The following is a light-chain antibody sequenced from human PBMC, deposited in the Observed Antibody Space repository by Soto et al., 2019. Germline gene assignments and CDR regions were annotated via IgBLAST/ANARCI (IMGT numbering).Light chain of an antibody. CDR1: QSVSSSH. J-gene: IGKJ1*01. Sequence: EIVLTQSPGTLSLSPGERATLSCRASQSVSSSHLAWYQQKPGQAPRLLISGASSRATGIPDRFTGSGSGTDLTLTIRRLEPEDFAVYSCQQYGSSPRTFGQGTKVDIK. CDR2: GAS. V-gene: IGKV3-20*01. CDR3: QQYGSSPRT.